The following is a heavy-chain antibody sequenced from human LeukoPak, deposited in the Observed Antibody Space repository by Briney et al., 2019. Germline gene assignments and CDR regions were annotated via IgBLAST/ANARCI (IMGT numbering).Heavy chain of an antibody. J-gene: IGHJ2*01. V-gene: IGHV4-59*01. CDR1: GGSITSYY. CDR2: IYYSGST. CDR3: ANRRGDWYFDL. Sequence: PSETLSLTCTVSGGSITSYYWSWIRQPPGKGLEWIGSIYYSGSTNHNPSLKSRVTISLDTSKNQFSLMLSSVTAADTAVYYCANRRGDWYFDLWGRGTLVTVSS. D-gene: IGHD3-10*01.